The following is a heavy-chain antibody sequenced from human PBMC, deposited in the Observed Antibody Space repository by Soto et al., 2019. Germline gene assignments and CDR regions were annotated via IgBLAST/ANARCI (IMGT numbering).Heavy chain of an antibody. CDR2: IWYDGSNK. J-gene: IGHJ3*02. V-gene: IGHV3-33*01. D-gene: IGHD4-17*01. Sequence: GGSLRLSCAASGFTFSSYGMHWVRQAPGKGLEWVAVIWYDGSNKYYADSVKGRFTISRDNSKNTLYLQMNSLRVEDTAVYYCARDWTTVPTSGAFDIWGQGTMVTVSS. CDR1: GFTFSSYG. CDR3: ARDWTTVPTSGAFDI.